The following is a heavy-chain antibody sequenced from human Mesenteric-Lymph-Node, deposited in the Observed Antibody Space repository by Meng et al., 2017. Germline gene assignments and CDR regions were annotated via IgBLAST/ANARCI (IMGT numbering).Heavy chain of an antibody. CDR3: ARDRITMVRGAGWFDP. J-gene: IGHJ5*02. CDR2: INPNSGGT. D-gene: IGHD3-10*01. Sequence: ASVKVSCKASGYTFTGYYMHWVRQAPGQGLEWMGWINPNSGGTNYAQKFQGRVTMTRDTSISTTYMELSRLRSDDTAVYYCARDRITMVRGAGWFDPWGQGTRVTGSS. V-gene: IGHV1-2*02. CDR1: GYTFTGYY.